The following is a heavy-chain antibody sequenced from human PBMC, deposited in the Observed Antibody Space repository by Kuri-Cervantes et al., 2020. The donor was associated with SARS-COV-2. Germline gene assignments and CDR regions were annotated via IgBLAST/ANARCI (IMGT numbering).Heavy chain of an antibody. V-gene: IGHV3-23*01. D-gene: IGHD3-22*01. J-gene: IGHJ4*02. CDR3: ARVDYFDSNGYYQPFDY. CDR1: GFTFHDHA. CDR2: ISGGGDST. Sequence: GGSLRLSCAASGFTFHDHAMHWVRQVPGKGLEWVSAISGGGDSTYYADSAKGRFTISRDNSKNTLYLQVNSLRAEDTAVYYCARVDYFDSNGYYQPFDYWGQGTLVTVSS.